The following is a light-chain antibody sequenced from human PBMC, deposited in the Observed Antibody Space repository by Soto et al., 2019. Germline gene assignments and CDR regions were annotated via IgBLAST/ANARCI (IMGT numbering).Light chain of an antibody. V-gene: IGKV3-20*01. CDR2: GAS. Sequence: EIVLTQSPGTLSLSPGERATLSCRASQSVSSSYLAWYQQKPGQAHRLLIYGASSRATGIPDRFSGSGSGTDFTLTISSLEPEDFAVYYCQQYGSSPPDFGGGTKVEIK. CDR3: QQYGSSPPD. J-gene: IGKJ4*01. CDR1: QSVSSSY.